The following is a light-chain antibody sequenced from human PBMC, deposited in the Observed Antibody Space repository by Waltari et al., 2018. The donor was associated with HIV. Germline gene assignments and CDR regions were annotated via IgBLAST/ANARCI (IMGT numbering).Light chain of an antibody. CDR3: QQYISSPSLT. Sequence: EIVLTQSPDTLSLSPGDRATLSCRASQSIINNYLAWYQQKPGQAPRLLMYGASTRATGIPDRFSGSGSGTDFTLSISRLEPEDCGVYYCQQYISSPSLTFGGGTKVEIK. V-gene: IGKV3-20*01. CDR2: GAS. CDR1: QSIINNY. J-gene: IGKJ4*01.